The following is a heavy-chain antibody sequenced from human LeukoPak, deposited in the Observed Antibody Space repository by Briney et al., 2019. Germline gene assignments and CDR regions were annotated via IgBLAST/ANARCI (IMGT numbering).Heavy chain of an antibody. J-gene: IGHJ4*02. CDR2: LYSSGST. Sequence: PSETLSLTCTVSGGSITSYYWSWIRQPAGKGLEWIGRLYSSGSTTYDPSLKSRVSMSVDTSKNQFSLKLSSVTAADTAVYYCAREVANTAMVDNWGQGTLVTVSS. CDR1: GGSITSYY. D-gene: IGHD5-18*01. V-gene: IGHV4-4*07. CDR3: AREVANTAMVDN.